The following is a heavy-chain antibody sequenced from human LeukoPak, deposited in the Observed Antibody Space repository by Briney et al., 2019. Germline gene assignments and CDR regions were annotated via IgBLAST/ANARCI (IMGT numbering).Heavy chain of an antibody. CDR2: INPNTGGT. V-gene: IGHV1-2*02. CDR1: GYTFTDYY. J-gene: IGHJ4*02. Sequence: ASVKVSCKASGYTFTDYYMHWVRQAPGQGLEWMGRINPNTGGTNYAQKFQGRVTMTRDTSISTAYMELSRLRSDDTAVYYCAISGYYYGSGTYYSDYWGQGTLVTVSS. CDR3: AISGYYYGSGTYYSDY. D-gene: IGHD3-10*01.